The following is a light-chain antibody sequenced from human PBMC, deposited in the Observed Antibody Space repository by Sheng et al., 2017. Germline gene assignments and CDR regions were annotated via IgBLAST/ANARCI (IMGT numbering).Light chain of an antibody. J-gene: IGLJ2*01. V-gene: IGLV2-14*03. Sequence: QSALTQPASVSGSPGQSITISCTGARGYNYLSWNYVSWYQQHPGKVPKLIIYDVSQRPSGVSNRFSGSKSGNTASLTISGLQSEDEADYYCSSYTTISTLVFGGGTKVTVL. CDR1: RGYNYLSWNY. CDR2: DVS. CDR3: SSYTTISTLV.